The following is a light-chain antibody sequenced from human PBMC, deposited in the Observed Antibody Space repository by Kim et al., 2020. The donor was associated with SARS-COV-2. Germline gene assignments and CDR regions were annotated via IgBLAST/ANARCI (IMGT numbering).Light chain of an antibody. V-gene: IGLV1-44*01. CDR3: AAWDDSLNVWV. J-gene: IGLJ3*02. CDR1: SSNIGINI. CDR2: GNS. Sequence: QLVLTQSPSASGTPGQRVTISCSGSSSNIGINIVSWFQQLPGTAPKLLIYGNSQRPSWVPDRFSGSKSGTSASLAISGLQSEDEADYYCAAWDDSLNVWVLGGGTQLTVL.